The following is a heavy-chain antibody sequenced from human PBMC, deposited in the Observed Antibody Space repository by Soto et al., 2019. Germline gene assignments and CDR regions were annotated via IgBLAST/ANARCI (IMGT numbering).Heavy chain of an antibody. Sequence: VQLLDSGGGLVQPGGSLRLSCAASGFTFSDYYMSWIRQAPGKGLEWVSYISSSGSTIYYADSVKGRFTISRDNAKNSLYLQMNSLRAEDTAVYYCARDQLGMSLTDYWYFDLWGRGTLVTVSS. CDR1: GFTFSDYY. CDR2: ISSSGSTI. CDR3: ARDQLGMSLTDYWYFDL. D-gene: IGHD7-27*01. J-gene: IGHJ2*01. V-gene: IGHV3-11*01.